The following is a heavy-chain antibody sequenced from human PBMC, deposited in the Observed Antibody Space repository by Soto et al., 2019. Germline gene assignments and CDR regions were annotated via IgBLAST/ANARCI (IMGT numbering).Heavy chain of an antibody. D-gene: IGHD3-16*02. J-gene: IGHJ5*02. Sequence: QVQLVQSGAEVKKPGSSVKVSCKASGGTLRSYPISWVRQAPGQGLEWMGGIIPIFGTANYAQKFQGRVTIIADESTSTAYMELTNLKSEDTAVYYCARSRLGGKLPSYNWFDPWGQGTLVTVSS. CDR1: GGTLRSYP. CDR3: ARSRLGGKLPSYNWFDP. V-gene: IGHV1-69*01. CDR2: IIPIFGTA.